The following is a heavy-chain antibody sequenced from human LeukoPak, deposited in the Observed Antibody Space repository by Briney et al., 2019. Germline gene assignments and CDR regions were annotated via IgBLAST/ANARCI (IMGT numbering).Heavy chain of an antibody. J-gene: IGHJ4*02. D-gene: IGHD3-16*02. CDR1: GYTFTSYG. Sequence: ASVKVSCKASGYTFTSYGISWVRQAPGQGLEWMGWISAYNGNTNYAQKLQGRVTMTTDTSTSTAYMELRSLRSDDPAVYYCARDPLYYDYVWGSYLELSVLDYWGQGTLVTVSS. CDR3: ARDPLYYDYVWGSYLELSVLDY. CDR2: ISAYNGNT. V-gene: IGHV1-18*01.